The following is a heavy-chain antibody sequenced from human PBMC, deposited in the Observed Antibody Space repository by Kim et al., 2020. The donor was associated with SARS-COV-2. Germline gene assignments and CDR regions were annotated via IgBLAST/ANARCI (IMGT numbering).Heavy chain of an antibody. V-gene: IGHV4-31*01. J-gene: IGHJ6*02. D-gene: IGHD2-8*01. CDR3: ASAGIYFYNGFDV. CDR1: GGAISSGGYF. CDR2: IYYNGNS. Sequence: SETLSLTCSVSGGAISSGGYFWTWHRPHPGMGLVWFGYIYYNGNSYSNPSLKSLVIISAATYQNTFFLKLTSATAAAAADYSCASAGIYFYNGFDVWGQG.